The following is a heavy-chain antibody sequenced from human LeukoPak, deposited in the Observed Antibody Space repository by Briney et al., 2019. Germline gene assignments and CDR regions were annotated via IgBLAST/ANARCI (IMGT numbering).Heavy chain of an antibody. Sequence: GGSLRLSCAASGFTFSSYWMHWVRQAPGKGLVWVSRINGDGSSTSHADSVKGRFTISRDNAKNTLYLQMNSLRAEDTAVYYCARVRLGSLDYWGQGTLVTVSS. CDR2: INGDGSST. CDR3: ARVRLGSLDY. D-gene: IGHD6-19*01. V-gene: IGHV3-74*01. CDR1: GFTFSSYW. J-gene: IGHJ4*02.